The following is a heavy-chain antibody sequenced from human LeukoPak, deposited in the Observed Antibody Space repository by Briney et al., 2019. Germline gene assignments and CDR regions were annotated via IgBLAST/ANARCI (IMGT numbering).Heavy chain of an antibody. CDR2: IYYSGST. D-gene: IGHD2-21*01. CDR3: ARIGGDDY. CDR1: GGSISTYY. Sequence: PSETLSLTCTVSGGSISTYYWSWIRQPPGKGLEWIGYIYYSGSTNYNPSLKSRVTISVDTPKNQFSLKLTSVTAADTAVYYCARIGGDDYWGQRTLVTVSS. V-gene: IGHV4-59*08. J-gene: IGHJ4*02.